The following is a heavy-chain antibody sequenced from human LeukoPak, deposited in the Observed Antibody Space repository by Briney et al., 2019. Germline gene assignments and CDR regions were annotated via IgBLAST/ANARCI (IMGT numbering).Heavy chain of an antibody. D-gene: IGHD3-16*01. CDR3: ARAEGENAFDI. V-gene: IGHV3-48*04. CDR2: ISSSSSTI. Sequence: GGSLRLSCAASGFTFSSYWMSWVRQAPGKGLEWVSYISSSSSTIYYADSVKGRFTISRDNAKNSLYLQMNSLRAEDTAVYYCARAEGENAFDIWGQGTMVTVSS. J-gene: IGHJ3*02. CDR1: GFTFSSYW.